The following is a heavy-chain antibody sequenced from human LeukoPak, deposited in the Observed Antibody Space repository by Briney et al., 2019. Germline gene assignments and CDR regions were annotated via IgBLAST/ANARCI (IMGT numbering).Heavy chain of an antibody. J-gene: IGHJ4*02. CDR3: ARDSRHGCYDY. Sequence: ASVKVSCKASGYTFTSFGFSWVRQAPGQGLEWMGWISAYNGNTNYARKLQGRVTMTTDTSTSTAYMELRSLRSDDTAVYYCARDSRHGCYDYWGQGTLVTVSS. V-gene: IGHV1-18*01. CDR1: GYTFTSFG. D-gene: IGHD2-15*01. CDR2: ISAYNGNT.